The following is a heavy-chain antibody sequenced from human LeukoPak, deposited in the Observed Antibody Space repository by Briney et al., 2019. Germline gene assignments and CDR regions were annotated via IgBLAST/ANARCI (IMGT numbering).Heavy chain of an antibody. CDR1: GFTFTNTA. Sequence: GGSLRLSCAVSGFTFTNTATTWVRQPQGKGLEWVSTVSGSGGNTNYADSVKGRFTISRDNSENTLYLQMNSLRAQVTAVYYCAKSLAVPGSPDYWGQGTLATVSS. D-gene: IGHD6-19*01. V-gene: IGHV3-23*01. CDR2: VSGSGGNT. CDR3: AKSLAVPGSPDY. J-gene: IGHJ4*02.